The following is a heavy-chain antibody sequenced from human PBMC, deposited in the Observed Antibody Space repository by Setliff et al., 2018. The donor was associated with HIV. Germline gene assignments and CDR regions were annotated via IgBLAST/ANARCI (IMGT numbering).Heavy chain of an antibody. CDR2: IISILGTP. D-gene: IGHD2-15*01. CDR1: GGTFSAYA. Sequence: GASVQVSCKASGGTFSAYAVNWVRQAPGQGLEWMGRIISILGTPNYSHKFQGRVTITADKSTTTTYMELSSLRSDDTAIYYCARDFHVLGYCSADSCPYDASDVWGQGTMVT. V-gene: IGHV1-69*04. CDR3: ARDFHVLGYCSADSCPYDASDV. J-gene: IGHJ3*01.